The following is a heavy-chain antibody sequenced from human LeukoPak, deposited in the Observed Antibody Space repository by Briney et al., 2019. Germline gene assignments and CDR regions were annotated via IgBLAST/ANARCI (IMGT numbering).Heavy chain of an antibody. CDR3: ARFGTGWPFDY. J-gene: IGHJ4*02. Sequence: SETLSLTCTVSGGSISSGGYYWSWIRQHPGKGLEWIGYIYYSGSTYYNPSLKSRVTISVDTSKNQFSLKLSSVTAADTAVYYCARFGTGWPFDYWGQGVLVTVSS. CDR1: GGSISSGGYY. D-gene: IGHD6-19*01. CDR2: IYYSGST. V-gene: IGHV4-31*03.